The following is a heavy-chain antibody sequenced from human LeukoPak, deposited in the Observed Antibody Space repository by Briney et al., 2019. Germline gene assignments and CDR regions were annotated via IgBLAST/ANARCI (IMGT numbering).Heavy chain of an antibody. CDR3: ARELYDSSGYAYYYYMDV. Sequence: APVKVSCKASGYTFTGYYMHWVRQAPGQGLEWMGRINPNSGGTNYAQKFQGRVTMTRDTSISTAYMELSRLRSDDTAVYYCARELYDSSGYAYYYYMDVWGRGTTVTVSS. D-gene: IGHD3-22*01. J-gene: IGHJ6*03. CDR1: GYTFTGYY. CDR2: INPNSGGT. V-gene: IGHV1-2*06.